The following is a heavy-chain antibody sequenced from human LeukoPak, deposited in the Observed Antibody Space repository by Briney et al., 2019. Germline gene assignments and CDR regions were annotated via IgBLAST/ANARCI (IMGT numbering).Heavy chain of an antibody. J-gene: IGHJ4*02. D-gene: IGHD2-15*01. CDR3: ARGLGYCSGGSCWGFRY. CDR1: GGSISSSNW. CDR2: IYHSGIT. V-gene: IGHV4-4*02. Sequence: SETLSLTCAVSGGSISSSNWWSWVRQPPGKGLEWIGEIYHSGITNYNPSLKSRVTISVDKSKNQFSLKLSSVTAADTAVYYCARGLGYCSGGSCWGFRYWGQGTLVTVSS.